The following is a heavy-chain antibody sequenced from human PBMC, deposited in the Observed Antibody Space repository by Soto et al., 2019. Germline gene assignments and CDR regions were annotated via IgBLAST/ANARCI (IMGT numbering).Heavy chain of an antibody. CDR1: GFTFSSYA. CDR2: ISGSGGST. D-gene: IGHD6-13*01. Sequence: GGSLRLSCAASGFTFSSYAMSWVRQAPGKGLEWVSAISGSGGSTYYADSVKGRFTISRDNSKNTLYLQMNSLRAEDTAVYYCAKDGGSIYSSSWWYNWFDPWGQGTLVTVSS. CDR3: AKDGGSIYSSSWWYNWFDP. J-gene: IGHJ5*02. V-gene: IGHV3-23*01.